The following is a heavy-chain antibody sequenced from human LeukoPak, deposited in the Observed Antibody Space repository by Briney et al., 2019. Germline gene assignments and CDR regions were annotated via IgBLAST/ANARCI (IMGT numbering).Heavy chain of an antibody. CDR3: ARDRSLGIIDY. D-gene: IGHD3-16*01. J-gene: IGHJ4*02. CDR1: GDSISSYY. Sequence: SETLSLTCIVSGDSISSYYWSWIRQPPGKGLEWIGYIYYRGSTNYSPSLKSRVTVSVDASKNHFSLKLSSVIAADTAVYYCARDRSLGIIDYWGQGTLVTVSS. V-gene: IGHV4-59*01. CDR2: IYYRGST.